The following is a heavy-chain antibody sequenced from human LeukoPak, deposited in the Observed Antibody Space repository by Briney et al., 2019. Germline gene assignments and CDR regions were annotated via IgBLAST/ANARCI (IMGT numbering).Heavy chain of an antibody. D-gene: IGHD3-3*01. CDR1: GGSISSGDYY. V-gene: IGHV4-30-4*01. CDR3: ARSYYDFWSGYQQYFQH. J-gene: IGHJ1*01. CDR2: IYYSGST. Sequence: SETLSLTCTVSGGSISSGDYYWSWLRQPPGKGLEWIGYIYYSGSTYYNPSLKSRVTISVDTSKNQFSLKLSSVTAADTAVYYCARSYYDFWSGYQQYFQHWGQGTLVTVSS.